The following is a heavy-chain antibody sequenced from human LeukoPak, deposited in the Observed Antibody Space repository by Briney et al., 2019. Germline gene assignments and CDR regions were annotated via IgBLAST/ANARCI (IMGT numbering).Heavy chain of an antibody. D-gene: IGHD3-22*01. V-gene: IGHV1-69*06. Sequence: GSSVKVSCKASGGTFSSYAISWVRQAPGQGLEWMGGIIPIFGTANYAQKFQGRVTITADKSTSTAYMELSSLRSEDTAVYYCARTTESYDRSGYWVYYFDYWGQGTLVTVCS. J-gene: IGHJ4*02. CDR3: ARTTESYDRSGYWVYYFDY. CDR1: GGTFSSYA. CDR2: IIPIFGTA.